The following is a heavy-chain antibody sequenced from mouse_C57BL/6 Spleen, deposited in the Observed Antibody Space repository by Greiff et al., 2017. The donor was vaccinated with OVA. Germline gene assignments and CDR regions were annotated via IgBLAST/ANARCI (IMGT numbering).Heavy chain of an antibody. Sequence: EVMLVESGGGLVQPKGSLKLSCAASGFTFNTYAMHWVRQAPGKGLEWVARIRSKSSNYATYYADSVKDRFTISRDDSQSMLYLQMNNLKTEDTAMYYCVREREIYYYGSSSFAYWGQGTLVTVSA. CDR1: GFTFNTYA. CDR3: VREREIYYYGSSSFAY. CDR2: IRSKSSNYAT. D-gene: IGHD1-1*01. V-gene: IGHV10-3*01. J-gene: IGHJ3*01.